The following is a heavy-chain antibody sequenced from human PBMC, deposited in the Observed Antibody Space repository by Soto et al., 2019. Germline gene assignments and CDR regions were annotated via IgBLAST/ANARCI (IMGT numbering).Heavy chain of an antibody. Sequence: GGSLRLSCAASGFPFGPFYMHWVRQAPGKGLEWVSHINGDGTTTVYADSVKGRFTISRDNAKNTLYLQMTSLRAEDTAVYYCARDRGYPDSFDIWGQGTMVTVSS. D-gene: IGHD2-2*01. J-gene: IGHJ3*02. CDR2: INGDGTTT. V-gene: IGHV3-74*01. CDR1: GFPFGPFY. CDR3: ARDRGYPDSFDI.